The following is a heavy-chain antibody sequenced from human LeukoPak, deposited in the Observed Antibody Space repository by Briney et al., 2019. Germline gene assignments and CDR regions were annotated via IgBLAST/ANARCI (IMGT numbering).Heavy chain of an antibody. CDR1: GGSISSYY. V-gene: IGHV4-59*01. Sequence: SETLSLTCTVSGGSISSYYWNWIRQPPGKGLEWIGYIFYSGITNYNPSLKSRVTISVDTSKNQFSLRLSSVTAADTAVYYCARGRTFDNWGQGTLVTVSS. J-gene: IGHJ4*02. CDR2: IFYSGIT. CDR3: ARGRTFDN.